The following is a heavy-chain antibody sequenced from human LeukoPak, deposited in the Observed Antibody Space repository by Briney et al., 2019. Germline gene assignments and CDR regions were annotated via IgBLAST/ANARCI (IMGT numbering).Heavy chain of an antibody. D-gene: IGHD1-1*01. Sequence: GGSLRLSCAASGFTVTYTYMSWVRQTPGKGLEWVSRIKTDGSSTDYADSVKGRFTISRDNARNTLYLQMDSLRVEDTAVYYCVRETRIGSSGTQGWFDPWGQGTLVTVSS. CDR3: VRETRIGSSGTQGWFDP. J-gene: IGHJ5*02. CDR2: IKTDGSST. V-gene: IGHV3-74*01. CDR1: GFTVTYTY.